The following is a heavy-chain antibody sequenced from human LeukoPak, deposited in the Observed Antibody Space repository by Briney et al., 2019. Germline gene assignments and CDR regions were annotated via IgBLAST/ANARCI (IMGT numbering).Heavy chain of an antibody. CDR2: IWYDGSYK. CDR1: GFTFSSYG. CDR3: ARHATELDY. J-gene: IGHJ4*02. Sequence: GGSLRLSCAASGFTFSSYGMHWVRQAPGKGLEWVAVIWYDGSYKYYADSVRGRSTISRDDSKNTLYLQMNSLRAEDAAMYYCARHATELDYWGQGTLVTVSS. V-gene: IGHV3-33*01.